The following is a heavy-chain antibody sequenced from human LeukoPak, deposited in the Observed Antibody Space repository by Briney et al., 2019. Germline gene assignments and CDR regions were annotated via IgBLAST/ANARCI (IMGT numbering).Heavy chain of an antibody. V-gene: IGHV3-21*01. CDR2: ISSSSSYI. CDR3: AKGSGPGYDSSGYYPPFDY. D-gene: IGHD3-22*01. CDR1: GFTFSSYS. J-gene: IGHJ4*02. Sequence: GGSLRLSCAASGFTFSSYSMNWVRQAPGKGLEWVSSISSSSSYIYYADSVKGRFTISRDNAKNSLYLQMNSLRAEDTAVYYCAKGSGPGYDSSGYYPPFDYWGQGTLVTVSS.